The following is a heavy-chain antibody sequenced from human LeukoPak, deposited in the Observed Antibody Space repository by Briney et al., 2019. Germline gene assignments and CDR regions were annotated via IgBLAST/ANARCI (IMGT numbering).Heavy chain of an antibody. D-gene: IGHD2-15*01. V-gene: IGHV1-18*01. J-gene: IGHJ5*02. CDR2: ISTYDHDT. CDR3: VRDYFCSGGTCDDCFDP. CDR1: GYTFTNYG. Sequence: GASVKFSCKASGYTFTNYGISWVRQAPGQGLEWMAWISTYDHDTNYAQKFRGRVTMTTDTSTSTAYMELRSLGSDDTAVYYCVRDYFCSGGTCDDCFDPWGQGTLVTVSS.